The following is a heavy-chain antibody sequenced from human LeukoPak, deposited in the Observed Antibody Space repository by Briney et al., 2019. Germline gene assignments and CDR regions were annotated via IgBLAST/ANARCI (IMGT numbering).Heavy chain of an antibody. V-gene: IGHV4-4*07. CDR3: ARGQPGIAAAGRWFDP. J-gene: IGHJ5*02. Sequence: SETLSLTCTVSGGSISSYYWSWIRQPAGKGLEWIGRIYTSGSTNHNPSLKSRVTMSVDTSKNQFSLKLSSVTAADTAVYYCARGQPGIAAAGRWFDPWGQGTLVTVSS. CDR1: GGSISSYY. CDR2: IYTSGST. D-gene: IGHD6-13*01.